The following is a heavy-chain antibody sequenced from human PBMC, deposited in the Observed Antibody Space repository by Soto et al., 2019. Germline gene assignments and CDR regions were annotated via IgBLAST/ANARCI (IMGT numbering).Heavy chain of an antibody. Sequence: PGGSLRLSCAASGFTFSSYATHWVRQAPGKGLEWVAVISYDGSNKYYADSVKGRFTISRDNSKNTLYLQMNRLRAEDTAVYYCASLGRGYSYGKFDYWGQGTLVTVSS. CDR3: ASLGRGYSYGKFDY. V-gene: IGHV3-30-3*01. D-gene: IGHD5-18*01. CDR2: ISYDGSNK. J-gene: IGHJ4*02. CDR1: GFTFSSYA.